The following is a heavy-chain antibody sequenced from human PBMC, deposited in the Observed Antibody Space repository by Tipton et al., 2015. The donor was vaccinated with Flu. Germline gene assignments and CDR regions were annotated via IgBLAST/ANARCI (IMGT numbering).Heavy chain of an antibody. Sequence: QLVQSGAEVRKPGASVKVSCKASGYTFTSYNIHCVRQAPGQGLEWMGIIYPAGGVVSYAQKFQGRVIMTRDKSTATIYMELSSLRSEDTAMYYCAGDKGGGTYTFDVWGQGTMVIVSS. CDR1: GYTFTSYN. D-gene: IGHD1/OR15-1a*01. CDR2: IYPAGGVV. CDR3: AGDKGGGTYTFDV. V-gene: IGHV1-46*01. J-gene: IGHJ3*01.